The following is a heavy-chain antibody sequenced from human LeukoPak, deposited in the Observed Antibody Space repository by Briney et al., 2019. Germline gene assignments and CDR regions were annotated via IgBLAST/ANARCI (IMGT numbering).Heavy chain of an antibody. CDR2: INTNTGNP. Sequence: ASVKVSCKASGYTFTNYAMNWVRQAPGQGLEWMGWINTNTGNPTYAQGFTGRFVFSLDTSVSTAYLQISSLKAEDTAVYHCARDPNHYYDSSAYYGDYWGQGTLVTVSS. CDR3: ARDPNHYYDSSAYYGDY. V-gene: IGHV7-4-1*02. D-gene: IGHD3-22*01. J-gene: IGHJ4*02. CDR1: GYTFTNYA.